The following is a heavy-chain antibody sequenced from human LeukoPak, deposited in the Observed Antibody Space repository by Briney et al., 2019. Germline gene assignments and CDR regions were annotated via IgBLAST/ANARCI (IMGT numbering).Heavy chain of an antibody. CDR2: ISYDGSNK. J-gene: IGHJ4*02. D-gene: IGHD5-12*01. CDR3: AKDPRGYSGYAGPSDY. V-gene: IGHV3-30*18. Sequence: GGSLRLSCAASGFTFSSYGMHWVRQAPGKGLEWVAVISYDGSNKYYADSVKGRFTFSRDNSKNTLYLQMNSLRAEDTAVYYCAKDPRGYSGYAGPSDYWGQGTLVTVSS. CDR1: GFTFSSYG.